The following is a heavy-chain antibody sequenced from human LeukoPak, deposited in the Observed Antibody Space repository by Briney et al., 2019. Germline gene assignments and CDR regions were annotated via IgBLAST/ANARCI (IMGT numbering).Heavy chain of an antibody. Sequence: SVKVSCKASGGTFSSYAISWVRQAPGQGLEWMGGIIPIFGTANYAQKFQGRVTITADESTSTAYMELSSLRSEDTAVYYCASEGMVLAYRGGDCYTFDYWGQGTLVTVSS. CDR1: GGTFSSYA. CDR2: IIPIFGTA. J-gene: IGHJ4*02. D-gene: IGHD2-21*01. V-gene: IGHV1-69*13. CDR3: ASEGMVLAYRGGDCYTFDY.